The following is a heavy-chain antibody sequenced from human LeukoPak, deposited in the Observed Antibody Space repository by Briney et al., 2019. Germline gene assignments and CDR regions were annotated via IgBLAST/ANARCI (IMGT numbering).Heavy chain of an antibody. V-gene: IGHV3-23*01. Sequence: GGSLRLSCAASGFTFSSYAMSWVRQAPGKGLEWVSSISDSGGSTYYADSVKGRFTISRDNSKNTLYLQMNSLRAEDTAVYYCAKVFPQWLVQAEYFQHWGQGTLVTVSS. J-gene: IGHJ1*01. D-gene: IGHD6-19*01. CDR1: GFTFSSYA. CDR3: AKVFPQWLVQAEYFQH. CDR2: ISDSGGST.